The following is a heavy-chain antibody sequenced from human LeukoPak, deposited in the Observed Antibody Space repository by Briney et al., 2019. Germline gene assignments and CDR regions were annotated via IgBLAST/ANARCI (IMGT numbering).Heavy chain of an antibody. CDR2: INHSGST. J-gene: IGHJ6*04. CDR3: ARHRRFGDLSSYYYGMDV. D-gene: IGHD3-10*01. CDR1: GGSFSGYY. V-gene: IGHV4-34*01. Sequence: SETLSLTCAVYGGSFSGYYWSWIRQPPGKGLEWIGEINHSGSTKHNPPLKSRVTISVDTSKNQFSLKLTSVTASDTAVYYCARHRRFGDLSSYYYGMDVWGKGATVTVSS.